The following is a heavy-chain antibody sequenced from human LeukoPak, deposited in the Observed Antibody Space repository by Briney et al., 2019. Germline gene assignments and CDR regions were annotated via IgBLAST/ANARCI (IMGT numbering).Heavy chain of an antibody. CDR3: AIEYRLLTPREDLRYFDWLSSLDY. V-gene: IGHV1-69*06. CDR2: TIPIFGTA. J-gene: IGHJ4*02. D-gene: IGHD3-9*01. CDR1: GGTFSSYA. Sequence: ASVKVSCKASGGTFSSYAISWARQAPGQGLEWMGGTIPIFGTANYAQKFQGRVTITADKSTSTAYMELSSLRPEDTAVYYCAIEYRLLTPREDLRYFDWLSSLDYWGQGTLVTVSS.